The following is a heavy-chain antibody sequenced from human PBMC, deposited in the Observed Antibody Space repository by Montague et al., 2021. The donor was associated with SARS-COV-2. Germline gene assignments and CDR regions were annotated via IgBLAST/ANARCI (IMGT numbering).Heavy chain of an antibody. CDR3: ARGVLRYFDWTSPFDY. CDR1: GGSISSGSYY. Sequence: TLSLTCTVSGGSISSGSYYWSWIRQPAGKGLEWIGRIYTSGSTNYNPPLKSRVTISVDTSTNQFSLKLSSVTAADTAVYYCARGVLRYFDWTSPFDYWGQGTLVTVSS. D-gene: IGHD3-9*01. CDR2: IYTSGST. V-gene: IGHV4-61*02. J-gene: IGHJ4*02.